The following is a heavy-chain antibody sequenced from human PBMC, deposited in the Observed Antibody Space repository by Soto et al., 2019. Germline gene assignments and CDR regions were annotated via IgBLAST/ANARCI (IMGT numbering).Heavy chain of an antibody. CDR2: ILSDEINK. J-gene: IGHJ3*02. V-gene: IGHV3-30-3*01. Sequence: QVQLVESGGGVVQPGRSLRLSCAASGFSFSNYAMRWVRQAPGNGLGWVAAILSDEINKYSADSVKGRFTISRDNSKNTLYLQMNSLRPEDTAVYYCAIIATSGGGDAFDIWGQGTMVTVSS. D-gene: IGHD6-13*01. CDR3: AIIATSGGGDAFDI. CDR1: GFSFSNYA.